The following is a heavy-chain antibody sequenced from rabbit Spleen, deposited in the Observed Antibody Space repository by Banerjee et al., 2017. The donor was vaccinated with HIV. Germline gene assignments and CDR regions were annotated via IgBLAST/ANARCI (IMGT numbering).Heavy chain of an antibody. CDR2: IYAGSGSSGT. Sequence: QEQLEESGGDLVKPEGSLTLTCTASGFSFSSSYYMCWVRQAPGKGLECIACIYAGSGSSGTSYASWAKGRFTISKTSSTTVTLQMTSLTAADTATYFCARDTGTSFSTYGMDLWGQGTLVTVS. J-gene: IGHJ6*01. D-gene: IGHD7-1*01. V-gene: IGHV1S45*01. CDR1: GFSFSSSYY. CDR3: ARDTGTSFSTYGMDL.